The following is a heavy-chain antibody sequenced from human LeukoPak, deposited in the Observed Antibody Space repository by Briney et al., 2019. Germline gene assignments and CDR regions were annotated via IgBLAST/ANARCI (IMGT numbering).Heavy chain of an antibody. CDR1: CGSIISYY. Sequence: SETLSLPCTVSCGSIISYYWSWIRQPPGKGLEWIGYIYYSGSTNYNPSLKSRVTISVDTSKNQFSLKLSSVTAADTAVYYCARDRSMDVWGKGTTVTVSS. J-gene: IGHJ6*03. CDR2: IYYSGST. CDR3: ARDRSMDV. V-gene: IGHV4-59*01.